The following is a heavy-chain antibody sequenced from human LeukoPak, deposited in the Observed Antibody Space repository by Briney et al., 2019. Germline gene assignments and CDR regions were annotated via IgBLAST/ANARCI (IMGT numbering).Heavy chain of an antibody. V-gene: IGHV1-69*13. J-gene: IGHJ4*02. CDR3: ARQQGLQNLNFDY. D-gene: IGHD4-11*01. CDR1: GGTFSSYS. CDR2: IIPILGTA. Sequence: ASVKVSCKASGGTFSSYSISWVRQAPGQGLEWMGGIIPILGTANNAQKFQGRVTITADESTSTVYMELSSLRSEDTAVYYCARQQGLQNLNFDYWGQGTLVTVSS.